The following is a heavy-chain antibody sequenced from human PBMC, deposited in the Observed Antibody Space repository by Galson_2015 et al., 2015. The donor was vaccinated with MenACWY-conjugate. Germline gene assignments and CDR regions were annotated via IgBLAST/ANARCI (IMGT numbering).Heavy chain of an antibody. CDR1: GGSIGSGSYY. CDR3: AREFGT. Sequence: TLSLTCTVSGGSIGSGSYYWTWIRQPAGEGLEWIGLIYTSGSTKYNPSLKSRVTISLDTSKNQVFLILSSVTAADTAVYYCAREFGTWGQGTLVTVSS. CDR2: IYTSGST. V-gene: IGHV4-61*02. J-gene: IGHJ5*02.